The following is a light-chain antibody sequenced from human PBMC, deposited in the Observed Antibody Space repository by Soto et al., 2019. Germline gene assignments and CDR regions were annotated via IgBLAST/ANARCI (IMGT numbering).Light chain of an antibody. V-gene: IGKV3-11*01. CDR1: QSVSSY. J-gene: IGKJ1*01. Sequence: ETVLTQSPATLSLSPGERATLSCRASQSVSSYFAWYQQKPGQAPRLLIYDTSNRATGIAARFSGGRSGTDFTLTISSLEPEDFAVYYCQQRSNWPPSWTFGQGNKVEIK. CDR3: QQRSNWPPSWT. CDR2: DTS.